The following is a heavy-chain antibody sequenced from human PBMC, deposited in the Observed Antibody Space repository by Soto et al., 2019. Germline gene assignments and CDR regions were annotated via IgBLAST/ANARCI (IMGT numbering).Heavy chain of an antibody. D-gene: IGHD4-17*01. J-gene: IGHJ6*03. CDR1: GFTFRTYW. V-gene: IGHV3-74*01. Sequence: EVQLVESGGGLVQPGGSLRLSCAASGFTFRTYWIYWVRQAPGKGLVWVSRINSDGRVTTYADSVKGRFTVSRDNAKNTVYLQMNSLRAEDTAVYYCVRETTYGDYYYYYMDVWGKGTTVTVSS. CDR2: INSDGRVT. CDR3: VRETTYGDYYYYYMDV.